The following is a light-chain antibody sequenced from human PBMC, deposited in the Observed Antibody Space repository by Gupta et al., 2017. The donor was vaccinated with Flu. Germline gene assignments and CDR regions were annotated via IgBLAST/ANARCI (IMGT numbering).Light chain of an antibody. CDR3: GTWDSSRSAGV. Sequence: SVLTKPPSAYAAQGQKVTIPCNGRRSNIGGNYVSWYQQHPGTAPKLVCYETNRRPSGIPDRFSGSKSGTSANLGITGLLTGDEAEDDGGTWDSSRSAGVCGGGTKLT. CDR2: ETN. J-gene: IGLJ3*02. V-gene: IGLV1-51*02. CDR1: RSNIGGNY.